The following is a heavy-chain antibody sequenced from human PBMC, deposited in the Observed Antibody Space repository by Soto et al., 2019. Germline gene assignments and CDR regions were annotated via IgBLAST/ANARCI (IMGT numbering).Heavy chain of an antibody. J-gene: IGHJ6*02. CDR1: GFTFRTYT. D-gene: IGHD2-15*01. V-gene: IGHV3-21*01. CDR2: IRGFSPYT. CDR3: ARDRGYDAHDYYYNAMDV. Sequence: PGGSLRLSCVASGFTFRTYTMNWVRQAPGKGLEWVSGIRGFSPYTFYAESAKGRFTISRDNAKNSLYLQMNSLGVEDTAVYYCARDRGYDAHDYYYNAMDVWGQGTTVT.